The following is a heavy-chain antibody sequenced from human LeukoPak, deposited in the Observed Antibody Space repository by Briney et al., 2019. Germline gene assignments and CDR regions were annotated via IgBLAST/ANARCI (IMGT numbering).Heavy chain of an antibody. V-gene: IGHV4-4*02. CDR2: IYHSGST. CDR3: ARGVVPAAMRDYFDY. J-gene: IGHJ4*02. D-gene: IGHD2-2*01. CDR1: GGSISSSNW. Sequence: SGTLSLTCAVSGGSISSSNWWSWVRQPPGKGLEWIGEIYHSGSTNYNPSLKSRVTISVDKSKNQFSLKLSSVTAADTAVYYCARGVVPAAMRDYFDYWGQGTLVTVSS.